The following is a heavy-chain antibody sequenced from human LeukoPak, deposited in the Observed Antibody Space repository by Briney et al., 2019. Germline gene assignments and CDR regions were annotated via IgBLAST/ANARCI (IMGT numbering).Heavy chain of an antibody. CDR1: GYTFIDYY. CDR3: ARDSVVDYPDY. CDR2: ISAYNGNT. V-gene: IGHV1-18*04. Sequence: ASVKVSCKASGYTFIDYYMHWVRQAPGQGLEWMGWISAYNGNTNYAQKLQGRVTMTTDTSTSTAYMELRSLRSDDTAVYYCARDSVVDYPDYRGQGTLVTVSS. D-gene: IGHD3-16*02. J-gene: IGHJ4*02.